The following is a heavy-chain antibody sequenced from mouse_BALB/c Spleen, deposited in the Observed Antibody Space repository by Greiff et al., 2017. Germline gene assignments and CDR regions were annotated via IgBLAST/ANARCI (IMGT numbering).Heavy chain of an antibody. CDR2: ICAGGST. V-gene: IGHV2-9*02. D-gene: IGHD4-1*01. CDR1: GFSLTSYG. J-gene: IGHJ3*01. CDR3: AREGPGAWFAY. Sequence: VKLMESGPGLVAPSQSLSITCTVSGFSLTSYGVHWVRQPPGKGLEWLGVICAGGSTNYNSALMSRLSISKDNSKSQVFLKMNSLQTDDTAMYYCAREGPGAWFAYWGQGTLVTVSA.